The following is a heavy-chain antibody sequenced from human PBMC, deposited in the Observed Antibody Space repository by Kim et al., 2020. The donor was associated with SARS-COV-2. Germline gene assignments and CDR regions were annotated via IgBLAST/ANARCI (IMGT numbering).Heavy chain of an antibody. J-gene: IGHJ6*02. D-gene: IGHD6-6*01. Sequence: GGSLRLSCAASGFTFSSYEINWVRQAPGKGLEWVSYISSSGSTIYYADSVKGRFTISRDNAKNSLYLQMNSLRAEDTAVYYCARDRRIGIAAHLGFHYYYGMDVWGQGTTVTVSS. V-gene: IGHV3-48*03. CDR2: ISSSGSTI. CDR1: GFTFSSYE. CDR3: ARDRRIGIAAHLGFHYYYGMDV.